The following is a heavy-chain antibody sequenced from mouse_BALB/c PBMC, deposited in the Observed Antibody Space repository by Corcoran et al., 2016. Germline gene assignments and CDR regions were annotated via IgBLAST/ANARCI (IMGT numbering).Heavy chain of an antibody. CDR1: GYTFTNYG. Sequence: QIQLVQSGPELKKPGETVKISCKASGYTFTNYGMNWVKQAPGKGLKWMGWINTYTGEPTYADDFKGRFAFSLETSASTAYLQINNLKNEDMATYFCARGGDYDYDEGLAYWGQGTLVTVSA. V-gene: IGHV9-1*02. D-gene: IGHD2-4*01. J-gene: IGHJ3*01. CDR3: ARGGDYDYDEGLAY. CDR2: INTYTGEP.